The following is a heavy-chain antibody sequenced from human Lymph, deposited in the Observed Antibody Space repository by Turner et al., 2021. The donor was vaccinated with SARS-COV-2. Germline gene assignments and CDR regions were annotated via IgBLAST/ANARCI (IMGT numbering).Heavy chain of an antibody. D-gene: IGHD3-3*01. CDR1: GYTLTEVS. J-gene: IGHJ6*02. CDR3: ATGPYDFWSGPSPGYYGMDV. V-gene: IGHV1-24*01. Sequence: QVQLVQSGAEVKKPGASVKVSCKVSGYTLTEVSMHWVRQAPGKGLEWSGGFDPEDGETIYAQKFQGRVTMTEDTSTDTAYMELSSLRSEDTAVYYCATGPYDFWSGPSPGYYGMDVWGQGTTVTVSS. CDR2: FDPEDGET.